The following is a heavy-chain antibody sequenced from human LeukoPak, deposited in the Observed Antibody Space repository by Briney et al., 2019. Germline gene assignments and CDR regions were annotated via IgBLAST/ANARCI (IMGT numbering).Heavy chain of an antibody. V-gene: IGHV3-21*01. CDR1: GFTFSSYS. CDR3: ARDKSQSLAFYFFDY. Sequence: PGGSLRLSCAASGFTFSSYSMNWVRQVPGKGLEWVSSISSSSSYIYYADSVKGRFTISRDNAKNSLYLQMNSLRAEDTAVYYCARDKSQSLAFYFFDYWGQGILVTVSS. CDR2: ISSSSSYI. J-gene: IGHJ4*02. D-gene: IGHD3-3*02.